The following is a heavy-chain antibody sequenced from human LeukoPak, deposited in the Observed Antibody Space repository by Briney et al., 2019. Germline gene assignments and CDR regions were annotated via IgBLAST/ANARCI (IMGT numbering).Heavy chain of an antibody. CDR3: ARGARAGYNLEPFDY. D-gene: IGHD5-24*01. J-gene: IGHJ4*02. CDR2: IYYSGST. Sequence: PSETLSLTCTVSGGSMSSYYWSWIRQPPGKGLGWIGYIYYSGSTKYNASLKSRVTISVDTSKNQFSLKLSSVTAADTAVYYCARGARAGYNLEPFDYWGQGTLVTVSS. CDR1: GGSMSSYY. V-gene: IGHV4-59*08.